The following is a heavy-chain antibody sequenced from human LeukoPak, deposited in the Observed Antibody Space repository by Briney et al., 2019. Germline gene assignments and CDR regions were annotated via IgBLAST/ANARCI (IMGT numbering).Heavy chain of an antibody. J-gene: IGHJ6*03. CDR2: INPNSGGT. Sequence: WASVKVSCKASGYTFTGYYMHWVRQAPGQGLEWMGWINPNSGGTNYAQKFQGRVTMTRNTSISTAYMELSSLRSEDTAVYYCARGSSSWYYYYYYMDVWGKGTTVTISS. CDR1: GYTFTGYY. CDR3: ARGSSSWYYYYYYMDV. V-gene: IGHV1-2*02. D-gene: IGHD6-13*01.